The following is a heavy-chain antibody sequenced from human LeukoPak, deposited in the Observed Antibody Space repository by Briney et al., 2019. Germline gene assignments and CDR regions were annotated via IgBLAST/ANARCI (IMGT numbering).Heavy chain of an antibody. V-gene: IGHV3-48*04. Sequence: PGGSLTLSCAASGFTFTSNYINWVRQAPGKGLEWVSYITSSSGTIYYADSVKGRFTISRDNAKNSLYLQMNSLRVEDTAVYYCARDSGDSSGYYPGYWGQGTLVTVSS. CDR1: GFTFTSNY. D-gene: IGHD3-22*01. CDR3: ARDSGDSSGYYPGY. CDR2: ITSSSGTI. J-gene: IGHJ4*02.